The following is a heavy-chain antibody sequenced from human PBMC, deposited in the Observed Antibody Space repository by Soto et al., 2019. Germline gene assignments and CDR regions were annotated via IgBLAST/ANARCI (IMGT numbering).Heavy chain of an antibody. Sequence: GASVKVSCKASGYTFTSYDINWVRQATGQGLEWMGWMNPNSGNTGYAQKFQGRVTMTRNTAISTACMELSSLRSEDTAVYHCASSSDFWSGLYGMDVWRRRTTVTVSS. CDR1: GYTFTSYD. J-gene: IGHJ6*04. D-gene: IGHD3-3*01. CDR3: ASSSDFWSGLYGMDV. V-gene: IGHV1-8*01. CDR2: MNPNSGNT.